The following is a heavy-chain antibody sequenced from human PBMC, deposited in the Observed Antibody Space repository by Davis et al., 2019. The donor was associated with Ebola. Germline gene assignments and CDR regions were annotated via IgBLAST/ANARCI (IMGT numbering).Heavy chain of an antibody. V-gene: IGHV4-34*01. J-gene: IGHJ6*02. Sequence: MPGGSLRLSCAVYGGSFSGYYWSWIRQPPGKGLEWIGEIYHSGSTNYNPSLKSRVTISVDTSKNQFSLKLSSVTAADTAVYYCARESAFWSGYRANYYYYGMDVWGQGTTVTVSS. CDR3: ARESAFWSGYRANYYYYGMDV. D-gene: IGHD3-3*01. CDR1: GGSFSGYY. CDR2: IYHSGST.